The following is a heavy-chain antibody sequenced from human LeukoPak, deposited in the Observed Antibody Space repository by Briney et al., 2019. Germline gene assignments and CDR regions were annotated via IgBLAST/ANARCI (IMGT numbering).Heavy chain of an antibody. CDR2: MNPNSGNT. V-gene: IGHV1-8*01. Sequence: GASVKVSCKASGYTLTSYDINWVRQATGQGLEWMGWMNPNSGNTGYAQKFQGRVTMTRNTSISTAYMELSSLRSEDTAVYYCARALKYSGYYQYWGQGTLVTVSS. D-gene: IGHD3-22*01. CDR1: GYTLTSYD. J-gene: IGHJ4*02. CDR3: ARALKYSGYYQY.